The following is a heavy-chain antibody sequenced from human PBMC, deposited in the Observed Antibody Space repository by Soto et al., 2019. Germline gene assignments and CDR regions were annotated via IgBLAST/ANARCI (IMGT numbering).Heavy chain of an antibody. CDR1: RYTFTSHG. V-gene: IGHV1-18*01. CDR2: ISTFNGKT. CDR3: ARLLTEGATFREDAFDL. D-gene: IGHD3-9*01. Sequence: QFQLMQSGGDVKTPGASLKVSCTTPRYTFTSHGIAWVRQAPEQGLEGMGWISTFNGKTDYAQKFQGRVTMTADTITSTVHMELRSLRSDDTGVYYCARLLTEGATFREDAFDLWGPGTKVTVSS. J-gene: IGHJ3*01.